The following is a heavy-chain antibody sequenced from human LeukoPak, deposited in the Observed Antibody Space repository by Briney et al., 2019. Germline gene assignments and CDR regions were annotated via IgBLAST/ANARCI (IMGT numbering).Heavy chain of an antibody. J-gene: IGHJ4*02. CDR1: GFTFSSYS. CDR2: ISSGSSYI. V-gene: IGHV3-21*01. D-gene: IGHD4-17*01. CDR3: ARDYGDYLDY. Sequence: GVSLRLSCAASGFTFSSYSMNWVRQAPGKGLEWVSSISSGSSYIFYADSVRGRFTISRDNAKNSLYLQMDSLRAEDTAVYYCARDYGDYLDYWGQGTLVTVSS.